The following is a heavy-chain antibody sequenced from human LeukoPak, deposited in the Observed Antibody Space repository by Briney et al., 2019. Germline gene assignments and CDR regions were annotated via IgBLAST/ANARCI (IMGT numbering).Heavy chain of an antibody. D-gene: IGHD3-9*01. CDR3: ARDRRDYDILTGYRGRNWFDP. CDR1: GGSFSGYY. J-gene: IGHJ5*02. Sequence: SETLSLTCAVYGGSFSGYYWSWIRQPPGKGLEWIGEINHSGSTYYNPSLKSRITISVDTSKNQFSLKLSSVTAADTAVYYCARDRRDYDILTGYRGRNWFDPWGQGTLVTVSS. V-gene: IGHV4-34*09. CDR2: INHSGST.